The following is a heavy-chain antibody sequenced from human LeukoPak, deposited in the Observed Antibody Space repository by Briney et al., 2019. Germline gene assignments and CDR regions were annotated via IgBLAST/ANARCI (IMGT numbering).Heavy chain of an antibody. CDR3: ARDGYSYGPFDY. D-gene: IGHD5-18*01. J-gene: IGHJ4*02. Sequence: GASVKVSCQASGYTFTRYGISWVRQPPGQGLEWMGLISAYNGNTNYAQKLQGRVTMTTDTSTSTAYMELRSLRSDDTAVYYCARDGYSYGPFDYWGQGTLVTVSS. CDR2: ISAYNGNT. CDR1: GYTFTRYG. V-gene: IGHV1-18*01.